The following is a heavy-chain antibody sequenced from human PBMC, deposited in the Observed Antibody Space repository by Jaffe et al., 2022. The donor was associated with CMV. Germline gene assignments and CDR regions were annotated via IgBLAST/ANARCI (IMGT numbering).Heavy chain of an antibody. Sequence: EVQLVESGGGLVKPGGSLRLSCAASGFTFSSYSMNWVRQAPGKGLEWVSSISSSSSYIYYADSVKGRFTISRDNAKNSLYLQMNSLRAEDTAVYYCARERRSYGMDVWGQGTTVTVSS. V-gene: IGHV3-21*01. CDR2: ISSSSSYI. CDR3: ARERRSYGMDV. J-gene: IGHJ6*02. CDR1: GFTFSSYS.